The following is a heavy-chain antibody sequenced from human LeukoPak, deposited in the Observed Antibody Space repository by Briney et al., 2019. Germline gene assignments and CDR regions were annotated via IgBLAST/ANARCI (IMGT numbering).Heavy chain of an antibody. D-gene: IGHD3-3*01. J-gene: IGHJ5*02. CDR1: GGSIGSYY. V-gene: IGHV4-31*03. Sequence: KSSETLSLTCTVSGGSIGSYYWSWIRQHPGKGLEWIGYIYYSGSTYYNPSLKSRVTISVDTSKNQFSLKLSSVTAADTAVYYCARGGQITIFGVVTRPNWFDPWGQGTLVTVSS. CDR2: IYYSGST. CDR3: ARGGQITIFGVVTRPNWFDP.